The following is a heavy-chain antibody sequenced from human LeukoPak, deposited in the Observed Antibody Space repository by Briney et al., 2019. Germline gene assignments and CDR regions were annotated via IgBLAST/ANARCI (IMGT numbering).Heavy chain of an antibody. CDR1: GFTFGSFA. CDR2: IYYSGST. J-gene: IGHJ6*03. CDR3: ARRSRVVVPAQAEGYYYYYYMDV. V-gene: IGHV4-59*01. Sequence: PGGSLRLSCEASGFTFGSFAMYWIRQPPGKGLEWIGYIYYSGSTNYNPSLKSRVTISVDTSKNQFSLKLSSVTAADTAVYYCARRSRVVVPAQAEGYYYYYYMDVWGKGTTVTVSS. D-gene: IGHD2-2*01.